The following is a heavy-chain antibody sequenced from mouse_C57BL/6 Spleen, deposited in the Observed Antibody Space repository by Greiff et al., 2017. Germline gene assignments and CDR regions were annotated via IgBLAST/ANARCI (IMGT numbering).Heavy chain of an antibody. CDR3: AMWLPAWFAD. V-gene: IGHV1-69*01. D-gene: IGHD2-2*01. CDR2: IDPSDSYT. CDR1: GYTFPSYW. Sequence: QVQLQQPGAELVMPGASVKLSCKASGYTFPSYWMHWVQQRPGQGLEWIGEIDPSDSYTNYNQKFKGKSTLTVDKSSSTAYMQLSSLTSEDSAVYYCAMWLPAWFADWGQGTLVTVSA. J-gene: IGHJ3*01.